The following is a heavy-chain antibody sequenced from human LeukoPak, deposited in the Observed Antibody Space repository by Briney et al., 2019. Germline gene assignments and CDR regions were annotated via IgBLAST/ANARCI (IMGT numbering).Heavy chain of an antibody. V-gene: IGHV4-30-2*02. CDR3: ASGYYPEYFQH. CDR2: IYHSGST. CDR1: GGSISSSSYY. D-gene: IGHD3-22*01. J-gene: IGHJ1*01. Sequence: SSETLSLTCTVSGGSISSSSYYWGWIRQPPGKGLEWIGYIYHSGSTYYNPSLKSRVTISVDRSKNQFSLKLSSVTAADTAVYYCASGYYPEYFQHWGQGTLVTVSS.